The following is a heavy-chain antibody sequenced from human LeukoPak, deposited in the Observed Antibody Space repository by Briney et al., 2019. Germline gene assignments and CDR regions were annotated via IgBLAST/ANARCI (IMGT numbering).Heavy chain of an antibody. Sequence: PGGSLRLSCAASGFTFSSYSMNWVRQAPGKGLEWVSAISGSGGSTYYADSVKGRFTISRDNSKNTLYLQMNSLRAEDTAVYYCAKPYDSSGYYPGWFQHWGQGTLVTVSS. CDR1: GFTFSSYS. J-gene: IGHJ1*01. CDR2: ISGSGGST. CDR3: AKPYDSSGYYPGWFQH. D-gene: IGHD3-22*01. V-gene: IGHV3-23*01.